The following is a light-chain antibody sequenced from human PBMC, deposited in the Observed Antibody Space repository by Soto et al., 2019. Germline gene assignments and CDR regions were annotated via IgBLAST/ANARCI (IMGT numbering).Light chain of an antibody. J-gene: IGKJ1*01. CDR1: QSISSY. Sequence: DIQMTQSPSSLSASVGDRVTITCRASQSISSYLNWYQQKPGKAPKLLIYAASSLQSGVPSRFSGSGSGTDFTLTISSLQPEDFAIYYCHQSYSTPPTFGQGTKVEIK. V-gene: IGKV1-39*01. CDR3: HQSYSTPPT. CDR2: AAS.